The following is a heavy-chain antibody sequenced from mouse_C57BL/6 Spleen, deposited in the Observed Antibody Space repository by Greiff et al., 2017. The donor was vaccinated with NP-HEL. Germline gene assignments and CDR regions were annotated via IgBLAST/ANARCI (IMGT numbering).Heavy chain of an antibody. Sequence: QQSCKASGYTFTSYWMHWVKQRPGQGLEWIGEIDPSDSYTNYNQKFKGKSTLTVDKSSSTAYMQLSSLTSEDSAVYYCARLYYGNIDYWGQGTTLTVSS. D-gene: IGHD2-1*01. CDR1: GYTFTSYW. CDR3: ARLYYGNIDY. CDR2: IDPSDSYT. V-gene: IGHV1-69*01. J-gene: IGHJ2*01.